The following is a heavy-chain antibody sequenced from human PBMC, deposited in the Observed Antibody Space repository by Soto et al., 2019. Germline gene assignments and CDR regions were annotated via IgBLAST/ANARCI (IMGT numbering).Heavy chain of an antibody. CDR2: IWYDGSNK. V-gene: IGHV3-33*01. CDR3: ARDWHYGGNSVGVHYYYYYGMDV. CDR1: GFTFSSYG. J-gene: IGHJ6*02. D-gene: IGHD4-17*01. Sequence: GGSLRLSCAASGFTFSSYGMHWVRQAPGKGLEWVAVIWYDGSNKYYADSVKGRFTISRDNSKNTLYLQMNSLRAEDTAVYYCARDWHYGGNSVGVHYYYYYGMDVWGQGTTVTVSS.